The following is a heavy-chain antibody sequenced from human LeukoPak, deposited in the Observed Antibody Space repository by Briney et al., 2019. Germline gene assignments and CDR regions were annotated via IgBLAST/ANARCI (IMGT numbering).Heavy chain of an antibody. V-gene: IGHV4-59*01. CDR3: ASDKGYGDYADWFDP. CDR1: GGSISSYY. Sequence: SETLSLTCAVSGGSISSYYWSWIRQPPGKGLGWIGYIYYSGSTNYNPSLKSRVTISVDTSKNQFSLKLSSVTAADPAVYYCASDKGYGDYADWFDPWGQGTLVTVSS. D-gene: IGHD4-17*01. CDR2: IYYSGST. J-gene: IGHJ5*02.